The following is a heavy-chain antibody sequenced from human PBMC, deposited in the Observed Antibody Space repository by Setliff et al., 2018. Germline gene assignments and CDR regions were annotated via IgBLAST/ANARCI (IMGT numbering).Heavy chain of an antibody. J-gene: IGHJ4*02. CDR3: TRERYFDWFFEY. V-gene: IGHV4-61*02. CDR2: IHASGSP. CDR1: GGSITSGSFY. Sequence: PSETLSLTCTVSGGSITSGSFYWSWIRQPAGKRLEWIGRIHASGSPSYNPSLESRVTISLDTSTNQLSLKLSSVPAADTAVYYCTRERYFDWFFEYWGQGTLVTVSS. D-gene: IGHD3-9*01.